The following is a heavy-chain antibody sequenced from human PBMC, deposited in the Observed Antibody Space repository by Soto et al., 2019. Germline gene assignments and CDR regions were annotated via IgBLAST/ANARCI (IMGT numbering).Heavy chain of an antibody. V-gene: IGHV1-18*01. J-gene: IGHJ5*02. CDR1: GYTFTNYA. CDR2: ISGYNGNT. D-gene: IGHD3-10*01. CDR3: ARGGVGGRYYGSGSPRTGFDP. Sequence: GASVKVSCKASGYTFTNYAVTWVRQAPGQGLEWMGWISGYNGNTDYAEKLQGRVTITTDTAPSTAYMELRSLRSDDTAVYYCARGGVGGRYYGSGSPRTGFDPWGQGTLVTVSS.